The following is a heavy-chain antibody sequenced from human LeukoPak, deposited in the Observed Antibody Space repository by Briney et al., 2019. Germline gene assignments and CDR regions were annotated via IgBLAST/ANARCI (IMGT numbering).Heavy chain of an antibody. CDR3: ARDPVAGTGTDT. D-gene: IGHD6-13*01. CDR2: VYYTATT. V-gene: IGHV4-39*07. Sequence: PSETLSLTCSVSGDSITNINYYWGWIRQPPGKGLEWIATVYYTATTYSNPSLKSRVTISVDSSKNEVSLKVTSVTAADTAVYYCARDPVAGTGTDTWGQGALVTVSS. J-gene: IGHJ5*02. CDR1: GDSITNINYY.